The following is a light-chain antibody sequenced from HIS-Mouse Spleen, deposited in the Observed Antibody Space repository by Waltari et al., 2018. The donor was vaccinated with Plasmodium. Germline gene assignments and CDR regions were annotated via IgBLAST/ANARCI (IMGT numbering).Light chain of an antibody. Sequence: SSELTQPPSVSVSPGQTARITCSGAALPKNSAYWYQQKSGQAPVLVIYEDSKRPSGIPERFSGSSSGTMATLTISGAQVEDEADYYCYSTDSSGNHRVFGGGTKLTVL. CDR3: YSTDSSGNHRV. CDR1: ALPKNS. CDR2: EDS. J-gene: IGLJ3*02. V-gene: IGLV3-10*01.